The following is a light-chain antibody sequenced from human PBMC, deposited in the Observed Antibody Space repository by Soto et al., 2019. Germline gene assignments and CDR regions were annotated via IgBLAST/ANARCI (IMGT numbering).Light chain of an antibody. CDR2: SAS. V-gene: IGKV1-39*01. J-gene: IGKJ1*01. Sequence: DIQMTQSPSSLSPSVGDRVTITCRASQDIRRYLSWYQQKTGTAPKFLIYSASGLHSGVPSRFSGSGSGTDFTLTISSLQPEDFATYYCLQTYSTPWTFGQGTKVENK. CDR1: QDIRRY. CDR3: LQTYSTPWT.